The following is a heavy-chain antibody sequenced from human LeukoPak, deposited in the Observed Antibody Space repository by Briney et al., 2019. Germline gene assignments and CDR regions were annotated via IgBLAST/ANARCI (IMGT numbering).Heavy chain of an antibody. J-gene: IGHJ5*02. Sequence: SETLSLTCTVSGGSISSSSYYWGWIRQPPGKGLEWIGNIFYSGSTYYGPSLKSRLTISLDTSRNQFSLKLSSVTAADTAVYYCARDKVSSSWSSQNWFDPWGQGTLVTVSS. CDR1: GGSISSSSYY. D-gene: IGHD6-13*01. CDR2: IFYSGST. V-gene: IGHV4-39*07. CDR3: ARDKVSSSWSSQNWFDP.